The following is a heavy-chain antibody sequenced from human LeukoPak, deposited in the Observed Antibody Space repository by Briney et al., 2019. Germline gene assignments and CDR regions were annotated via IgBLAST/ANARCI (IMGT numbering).Heavy chain of an antibody. CDR1: GFTFTNFA. Sequence: GSLRLSCVASGFTFTNFAMTWIRQPPGRGLEWVSSITGSSGTTYDADSVRGRFTISRDVSKNTLYLQMNSLRVEDTAVYYCARESAATTSLVDFDYWGQGTLVTVSS. D-gene: IGHD1-7*01. CDR2: ITGSSGTT. J-gene: IGHJ4*02. V-gene: IGHV3-23*01. CDR3: ARESAATTSLVDFDY.